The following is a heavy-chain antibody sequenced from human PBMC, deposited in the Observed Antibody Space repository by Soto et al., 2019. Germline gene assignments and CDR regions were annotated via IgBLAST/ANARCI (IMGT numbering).Heavy chain of an antibody. D-gene: IGHD3-3*01. CDR2: IIPILGIT. CDR1: GGTFSSYT. V-gene: IGHV1-69*04. CDR3: ARDRDDFWSGYLYYYYMDV. Sequence: SVKVSCKASGGTFSSYTISWVRQAPGQGLEWMGKIIPILGITNYAQKFQGRVTITADKSTSTAYMELSSLRSEDTAVYYCARDRDDFWSGYLYYYYMDVWGKGTTVTVSS. J-gene: IGHJ6*03.